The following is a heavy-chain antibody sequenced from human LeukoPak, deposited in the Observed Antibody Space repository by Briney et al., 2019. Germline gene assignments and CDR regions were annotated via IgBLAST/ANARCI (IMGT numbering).Heavy chain of an antibody. Sequence: SETLSLTCTVSGGSISSSGYYWGWIRQPPGKGLEWIGSIYYSGSTYYNPSLKSRVTISVDTSKNQFSLKLSSVTAADTAVYYCARGRGSYYQPFDYWGQGTLVTVSS. J-gene: IGHJ4*02. CDR1: GGSISSSGYY. D-gene: IGHD1-26*01. CDR2: IYYSGST. CDR3: ARGRGSYYQPFDY. V-gene: IGHV4-39*07.